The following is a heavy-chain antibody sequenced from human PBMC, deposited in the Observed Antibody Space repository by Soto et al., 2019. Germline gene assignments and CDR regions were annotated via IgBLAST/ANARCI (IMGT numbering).Heavy chain of an antibody. CDR1: GFTFSSYG. Sequence: QVQLVQSGGGVVQPGRSLRLSCAGSGFTFSSYGIHWVRQAPGKGLEWVALISYDGGNEKYTESVKDRFTISRDDSQNVAYLEMSSLRTEETAIFYCAKDRFSGTYPTGFDYWGQGSLVTVSS. CDR2: ISYDGGNE. J-gene: IGHJ4*02. D-gene: IGHD1-26*01. CDR3: AKDRFSGTYPTGFDY. V-gene: IGHV3-30*18.